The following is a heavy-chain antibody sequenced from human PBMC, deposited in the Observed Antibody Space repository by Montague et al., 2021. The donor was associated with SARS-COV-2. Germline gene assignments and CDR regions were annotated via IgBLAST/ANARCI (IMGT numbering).Heavy chain of an antibody. CDR1: GFTFSSYA. CDR2: ISYDGSNK. J-gene: IGHJ6*02. V-gene: IGHV3-30-3*01. CDR3: ARVTVVGYYGMDV. D-gene: IGHD1-26*01. Sequence: SLRLSCAASGFTFSSYAMHWVRQAPGKGLEWVAVISYDGSNKYYADSVKGRFTISRDNSKSTLYLQMNSLRAEDTAVYYCARVTVVGYYGMDVWGQGTTVTVSS.